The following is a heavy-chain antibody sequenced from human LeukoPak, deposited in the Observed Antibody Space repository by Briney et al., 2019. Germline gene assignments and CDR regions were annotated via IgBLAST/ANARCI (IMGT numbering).Heavy chain of an antibody. D-gene: IGHD4/OR15-4a*01. Sequence: GGSLRLSCTVSGFTVSSNSMSWVRQAPGKGLEWVSFIYSDNTHYSDSVKGRFTISRANSQNTLYLQMNSLRVEDTARSYCSRRAGAYSHPYDYWGQGTLVTVSS. V-gene: IGHV3-53*01. CDR3: SRRAGAYSHPYDY. CDR2: IYSDNT. CDR1: GFTVSSNS. J-gene: IGHJ4*02.